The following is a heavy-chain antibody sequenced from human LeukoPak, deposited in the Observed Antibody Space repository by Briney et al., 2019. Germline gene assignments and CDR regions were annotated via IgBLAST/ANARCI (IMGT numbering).Heavy chain of an antibody. V-gene: IGHV4-61*01. CDR3: ARDRDLYAFDI. CDR2: IYYSGST. Sequence: SETLSLTCTVSGGSISSSSYYWGWIRQPPGKGLEWIGYIYYSGSTNYNPSLKSRVTISVDTSKNQFSLKLSSVTAADTAVYYCARDRDLYAFDIWGQGTMVTVSS. J-gene: IGHJ3*02. CDR1: GGSISSSSYY.